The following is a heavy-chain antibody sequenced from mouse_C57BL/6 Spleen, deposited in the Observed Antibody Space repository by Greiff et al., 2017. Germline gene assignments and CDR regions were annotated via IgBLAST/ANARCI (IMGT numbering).Heavy chain of an antibody. CDR2: FYPGDGDT. D-gene: IGHD1-1*01. Sequence: QVQLQQSGAELVKPGASVKISCKASGYAFSSYWMNWVKQRPGKGLEWIGQFYPGDGDTNYNGKFKGKATLTADKSSSTAYMQLSSLTSEDSAVYFCARGGVITTVVARYFDVWGTGTTVTVSS. V-gene: IGHV1-80*01. CDR1: GYAFSSYW. CDR3: ARGGVITTVVARYFDV. J-gene: IGHJ1*03.